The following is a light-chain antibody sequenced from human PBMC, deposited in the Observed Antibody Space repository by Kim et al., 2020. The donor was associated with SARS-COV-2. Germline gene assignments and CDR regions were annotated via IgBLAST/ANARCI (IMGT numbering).Light chain of an antibody. CDR2: AAS. J-gene: IGKJ5*01. CDR1: QGISSY. CDR3: QQYYSYPIT. Sequence: AIRMTQSPSSFSASTGDRVTITCRASQGISSYLAWSQQKPGKAPKPLIYAASTLQSGVPSRFSGSGSGTDFTLTISCLQSDEFATYYFQQYYSYPITFGEGTQLEIK. V-gene: IGKV1-8*01.